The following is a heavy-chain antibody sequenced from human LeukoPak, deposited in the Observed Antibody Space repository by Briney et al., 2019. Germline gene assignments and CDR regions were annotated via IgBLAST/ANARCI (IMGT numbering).Heavy chain of an antibody. V-gene: IGHV3-23*01. CDR3: AKDSIPRDY. D-gene: IGHD2-2*01. Sequence: ETLSLTCTVSGGSISSYYWSWVRQAPGKELEWVSAISGSGGSTYYADSVKGRFTISRDNSKNTLYLQMNSLRAEDTAVYYCAKDSIPRDYWGQGTLVTVS. CDR1: GGSISSYY. J-gene: IGHJ4*02. CDR2: ISGSGGST.